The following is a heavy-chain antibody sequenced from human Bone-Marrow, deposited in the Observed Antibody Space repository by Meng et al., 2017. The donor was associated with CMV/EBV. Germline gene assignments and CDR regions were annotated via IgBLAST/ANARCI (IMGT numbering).Heavy chain of an antibody. CDR3: ARVERRHYYYGMDV. Sequence: GGSLRLSCAASGFTFRSYGMHWVRQAPGKGLEWVAFILYDESNKYYGDSVKGRFTIFRDNAKNSLYLQMNSLRAEDTAVYYCARVERRHYYYGMDVWGQGTTVTVSS. CDR2: ILYDESNK. CDR1: GFTFRSYG. V-gene: IGHV3-30*02. D-gene: IGHD5-24*01. J-gene: IGHJ6*02.